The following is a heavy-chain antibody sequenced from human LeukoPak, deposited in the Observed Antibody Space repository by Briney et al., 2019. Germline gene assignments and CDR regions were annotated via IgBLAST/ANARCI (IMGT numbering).Heavy chain of an antibody. V-gene: IGHV3-7*01. D-gene: IGHD6-19*01. CDR3: ARPGLYGSGWYEGRDAFDI. J-gene: IGHJ3*02. CDR1: GLMFSSYW. CDR2: IKKDGSEM. Sequence: GGSLRLSCAASGLMFSSYWMSWVRQAPGKGLEWVANIKKDGSEMYYVDSVKGRFTISRDNARKSLYLQMNSLRAEDTAVYYCARPGLYGSGWYEGRDAFDIWGQGTMVTVSS.